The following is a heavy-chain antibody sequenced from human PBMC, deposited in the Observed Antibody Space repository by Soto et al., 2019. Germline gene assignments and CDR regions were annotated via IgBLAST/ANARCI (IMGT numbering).Heavy chain of an antibody. Sequence: QVQLVQSGAEVKKPGSSVKVSCKASGGTFSSHAISWVRQAPGQGLEWMGGIIPIFGTANYAQKFQGRVTITADESTSTAYMELSSLRSEDTAVYYCARVNAEYSSSSFVWFDPWGQGTLVTVSS. CDR1: GGTFSSHA. J-gene: IGHJ5*02. CDR2: IIPIFGTA. CDR3: ARVNAEYSSSSFVWFDP. D-gene: IGHD6-6*01. V-gene: IGHV1-69*01.